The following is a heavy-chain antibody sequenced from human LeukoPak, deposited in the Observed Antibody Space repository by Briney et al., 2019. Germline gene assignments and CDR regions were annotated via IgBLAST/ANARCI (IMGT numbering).Heavy chain of an antibody. J-gene: IGHJ4*02. CDR3: ARQAAAGIYYFDY. CDR1: GSRFTSYW. CDR2: IYPGEADT. D-gene: IGHD6-13*01. Sequence: GGPLQISWQGPGSRFTSYWIGGARQMPGKGLEGMGIIYPGEADTTYSPSFQGQLTISADKSISTAYLQWSSLKASDTAMYYCARQAAAGIYYFDYWGQGTLVTVSS. V-gene: IGHV5-51*01.